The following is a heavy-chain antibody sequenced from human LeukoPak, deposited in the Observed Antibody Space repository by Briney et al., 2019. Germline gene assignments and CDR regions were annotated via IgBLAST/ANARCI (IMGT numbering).Heavy chain of an antibody. V-gene: IGHV1-18*01. D-gene: IGHD4-23*01. J-gene: IGHJ4*02. CDR3: ARSRDGGNSDY. CDR2: ISAYNGNT. CDR1: GYTFTSYG. Sequence: ASVKVSCKASGYTFTSYGISWARQAPGQGLEWMGWISAYNGNTNYAQRLQGRVTMTTDTSTSTAYMELRSLRSDDTAVYYCARSRDGGNSDYWGQGTPVTVSS.